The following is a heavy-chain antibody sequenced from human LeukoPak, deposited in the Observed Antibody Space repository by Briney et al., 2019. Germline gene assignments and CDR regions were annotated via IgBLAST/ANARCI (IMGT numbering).Heavy chain of an antibody. D-gene: IGHD6-13*01. CDR3: ARSPAYSSSWYPIDY. CDR2: IYTSGST. J-gene: IGHJ4*02. V-gene: IGHV4-4*07. CDR1: GGSISSFY. Sequence: SETLSLTCTVSGGSISSFYWSWIRQPAGKGLEWIGRIYTSGSTNYNPSLKSRVTMSVDTSKNQFSLNLSSVTAADTAVYYCARSPAYSSSWYPIDYWGQGTLVTVSS.